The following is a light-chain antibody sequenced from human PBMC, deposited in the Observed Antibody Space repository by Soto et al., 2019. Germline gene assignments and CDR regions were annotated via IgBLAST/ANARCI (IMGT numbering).Light chain of an antibody. CDR3: SSHTTTSSALQV. V-gene: IGLV2-14*01. CDR2: GVS. Sequence: QSVLTQPASVSGSPGQSITISCTGTISDFVLYNYVSWYQQHPGKAPKLLLYGVSNRPSGVSDSFSGSKSGNTASLTISGLQAEDEADYFCSSHTTTSSALQVFGTGTKVTVL. CDR1: ISDFVLYNY. J-gene: IGLJ1*01.